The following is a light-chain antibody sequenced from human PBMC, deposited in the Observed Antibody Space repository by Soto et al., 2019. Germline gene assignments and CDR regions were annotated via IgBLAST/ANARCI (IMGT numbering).Light chain of an antibody. J-gene: IGKJ4*01. V-gene: IGKV3D-15*01. CDR2: GAS. Sequence: EILMTQSPATRSVSRGERATLSCRASQSVSSNLGWYQQKPGQSPRLLIYGASTRATGIPVRFSGSGSGTEFTLTISSLQSEDFAIYYCQQYDNWPLTFGGGTKVDIK. CDR1: QSVSSN. CDR3: QQYDNWPLT.